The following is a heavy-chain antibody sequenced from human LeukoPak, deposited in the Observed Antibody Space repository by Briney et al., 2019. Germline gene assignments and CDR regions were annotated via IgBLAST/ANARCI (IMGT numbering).Heavy chain of an antibody. CDR1: GFTFSTYW. J-gene: IGHJ4*02. Sequence: PGGSLRLSCVASGFTFSTYWMRWVRQAPGKGLLWVSRLSGDGSSTKYADSLKGRFTSSRDNAKNTLYLQMSSLRAEDTAVYFCARGYINYVDYWGQGTLVTVSS. V-gene: IGHV3-74*03. D-gene: IGHD5-24*01. CDR3: ARGYINYVDY. CDR2: LSGDGSST.